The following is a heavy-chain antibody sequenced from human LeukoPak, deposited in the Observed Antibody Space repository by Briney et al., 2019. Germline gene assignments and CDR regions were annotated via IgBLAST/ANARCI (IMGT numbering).Heavy chain of an antibody. CDR1: GFTFSSYW. V-gene: IGHV3-74*01. Sequence: PGGSLRLSRAASGFTFSSYWMHWVRQAPGKGLVWVSRISSDGSSTAYADSVKGRFTISRDNAKNTLHLQMLSLRAEDTAVYYCARGPDSSNWYFAFDMWGQGTMVTVSS. CDR3: ARGPDSSNWYFAFDM. CDR2: ISSDGSST. J-gene: IGHJ3*02. D-gene: IGHD6-13*01.